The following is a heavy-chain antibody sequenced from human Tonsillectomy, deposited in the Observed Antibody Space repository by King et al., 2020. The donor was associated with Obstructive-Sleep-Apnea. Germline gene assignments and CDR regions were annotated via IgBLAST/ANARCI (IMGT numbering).Heavy chain of an antibody. D-gene: IGHD7-27*01. J-gene: IGHJ4*02. CDR3: AKDLGMGSQLDL. V-gene: IGHV3-30*02. CDR2: IRFVGSKT. Sequence: QLVESGGGVVQPGGSLRLSCAASGFTFSSYGMHWVRQAPGKGLEWVTFIRFVGSKTYYADAVQGRCTISRENSKSTLYLQMNNLRPEDTAFYYCAKDLGMGSQLDLRGPGTLVTVSS. CDR1: GFTFSSYG.